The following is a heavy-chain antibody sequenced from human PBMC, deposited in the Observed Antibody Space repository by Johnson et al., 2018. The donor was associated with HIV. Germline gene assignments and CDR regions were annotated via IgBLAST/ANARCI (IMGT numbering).Heavy chain of an antibody. J-gene: IGHJ3*02. CDR2: ISSSGTSV. V-gene: IGHV3-11*04. D-gene: IGHD6-6*01. CDR3: ARDRGYSSSSANAFDI. CDR1: GFTFSDYY. Sequence: QVQLVESGGGLVKPGGSLRLSCAASGFTFSDYYMSWIRQTPGKGLEWVSYISSSGTSVYYADSVQGRFSIARDNAKHSLYLQMNSLRAEDTAVYYCARDRGYSSSSANAFDIWGQGTMVTVSS.